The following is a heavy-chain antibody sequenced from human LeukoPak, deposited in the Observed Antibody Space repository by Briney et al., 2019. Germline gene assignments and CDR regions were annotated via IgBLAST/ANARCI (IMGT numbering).Heavy chain of an antibody. J-gene: IGHJ4*02. Sequence: GGSLRLSCAASGFTFIDYDMHWVRQVIGKGLEWVSAIGIRGDTHYSGSVKGRFTNSRENAESSLYLQMNSLRAEDTAVYYCARGGIQVSGIDEFDYWGQGTLVTVSS. CDR3: ARGGIQVSGIDEFDY. D-gene: IGHD6-19*01. CDR1: GFTFIDYD. CDR2: IGIRGDT. V-gene: IGHV3-13*01.